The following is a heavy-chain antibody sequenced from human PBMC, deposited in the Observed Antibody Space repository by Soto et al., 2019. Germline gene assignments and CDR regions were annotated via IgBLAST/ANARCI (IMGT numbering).Heavy chain of an antibody. CDR2: VYYSGST. CDR3: ARGDYSDSSGLYFDY. CDR1: GGSISSHY. D-gene: IGHD3-22*01. V-gene: IGHV4-59*11. Sequence: QVQLQESGPGLVKPSDTLSLICTVSGGSISSHYCSWIRQPPGKGLEWIGYVYYSGSTNYNPSLKSRVTISVDTSKNQFSLKLSSVTAADTAVYHWARGDYSDSSGLYFDYWGQGTLVTVSS. J-gene: IGHJ4*02.